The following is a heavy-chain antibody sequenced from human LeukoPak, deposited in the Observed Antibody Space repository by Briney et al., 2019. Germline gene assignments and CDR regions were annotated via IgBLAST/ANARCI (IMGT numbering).Heavy chain of an antibody. D-gene: IGHD5-24*01. CDR3: ARGGVEMPTIPFDY. CDR2: IIPIFGTA. CDR1: GGTFSSYA. J-gene: IGHJ4*02. Sequence: ASVKVSCKASGGTFSSYAISWVRQAPGQGVEWWGGIIPIFGTANYAQKFQDRLTITTDESTSTAYMELSSLRSENTAVYYCARGGVEMPTIPFDYWGQGTLVTVSS. V-gene: IGHV1-69*05.